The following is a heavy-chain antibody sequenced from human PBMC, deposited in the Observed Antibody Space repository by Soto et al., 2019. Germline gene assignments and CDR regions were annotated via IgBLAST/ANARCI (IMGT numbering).Heavy chain of an antibody. CDR1: GFTFSSYA. V-gene: IGHV3-30*04. D-gene: IGHD3-22*01. J-gene: IGHJ6*02. CDR2: ISIDGTNK. CDR3: ARAYYYDSSGFYRTDFYYYGMDV. Sequence: PGGSLRLSCVASGFTFSSYAMHWVRQAPGKGLEWVAVISIDGTNKYYADSVKGRFTTSRDNSKNTLYLQMNSLRAEDTAVYYCARAYYYDSSGFYRTDFYYYGMDVWGQGTTVTVSS.